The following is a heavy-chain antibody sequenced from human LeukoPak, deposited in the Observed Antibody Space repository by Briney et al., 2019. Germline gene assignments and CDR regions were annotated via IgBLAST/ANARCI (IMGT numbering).Heavy chain of an antibody. D-gene: IGHD3-9*01. CDR3: ARDLLSYDFLPGYPASGFDY. V-gene: IGHV1-69*06. CDR1: GGTFSSYA. J-gene: IGHJ4*02. CDR2: IIPIFGTA. Sequence: ASVKVSCKASGGTFSSYAISWVRQAPGQGLEWMGGIIPIFGTANYAQKFQGRVTITADKSTSTAYMELSSLRSEDTAVYYCARDLLSYDFLPGYPASGFDYWAQGPLVPVSS.